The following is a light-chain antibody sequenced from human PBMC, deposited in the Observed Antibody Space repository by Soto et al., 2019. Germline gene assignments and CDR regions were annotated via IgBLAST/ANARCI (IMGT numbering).Light chain of an antibody. Sequence: EIVLTQSPATLSLSPGERATLSGRASPSVSSYLAWYQQKPGQGPRLLIYDASNRATGIPARFSGSGSETDFTRTISSLEPEDFSVYYCQQGSLFGQGTRLEIK. CDR1: PSVSSY. J-gene: IGKJ5*01. CDR2: DAS. V-gene: IGKV3-11*01. CDR3: QQGSL.